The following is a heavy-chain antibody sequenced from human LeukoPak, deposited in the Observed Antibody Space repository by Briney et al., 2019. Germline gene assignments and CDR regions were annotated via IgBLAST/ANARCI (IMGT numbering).Heavy chain of an antibody. CDR1: GYTFTGYY. D-gene: IGHD3-22*01. V-gene: IGHV1-46*01. CDR3: ASEHYYDSSGYYYYYYYMDV. J-gene: IGHJ6*03. CDR2: INPSGGST. Sequence: GASVKVSCKASGYTFTGYYMHWVRQAPGQGLEWMGIINPSGGSTNYAQKFQGRVTITADKSTSTAYMELSSLRSEDTAVYYCASEHYYDSSGYYYYYYYMDVWGKGTTVTVSS.